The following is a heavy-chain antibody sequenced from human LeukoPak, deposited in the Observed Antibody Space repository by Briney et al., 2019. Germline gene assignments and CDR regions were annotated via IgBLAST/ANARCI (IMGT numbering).Heavy chain of an antibody. V-gene: IGHV3-21*01. CDR2: ISSSSSYI. D-gene: IGHD3-3*01. J-gene: IGHJ4*02. Sequence: GGSLRLSCAASGFTFSSYSMNWVRQAPGKGLEWVSSISSSSSYIYYADSVKGRFTISRDNAKNSLYLQMNSLRAEDTAVYYCAREAIFGVVQTDYWGQGTLVTASS. CDR3: AREAIFGVVQTDY. CDR1: GFTFSSYS.